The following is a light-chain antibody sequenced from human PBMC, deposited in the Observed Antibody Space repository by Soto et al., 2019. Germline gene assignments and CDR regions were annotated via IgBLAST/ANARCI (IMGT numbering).Light chain of an antibody. CDR3: ISYTGSDTSYV. CDR2: DVS. J-gene: IGLJ1*01. V-gene: IGLV2-11*01. CDR1: NSDVGAYNY. Sequence: QSVLTQPRSVSGSPGQSVTTSCTGTNSDVGAYNYVSWYQQHPGKAPKLMLYDVSRRPSGVPDRFSGSKSGNTASLTISGLQAEDEADYYCISYTGSDTSYVFGTGTKLTVL.